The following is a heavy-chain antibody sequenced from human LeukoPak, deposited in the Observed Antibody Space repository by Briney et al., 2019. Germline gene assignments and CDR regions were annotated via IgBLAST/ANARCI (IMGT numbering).Heavy chain of an antibody. CDR2: ISSGGSTI. V-gene: IGHV3-48*04. D-gene: IGHD1-1*01. CDR3: ARETAYYFGY. Sequence: QAGGSLRLSCAASGFPFSSHSMTWVRQTPGKGLEWVSYISSGGSTIYYADSVKGRFTISRDNAKNSLYLQMNSLRVEDTAVYYCARETAYYFGYWGQGTLVTVSS. J-gene: IGHJ4*02. CDR1: GFPFSSHS.